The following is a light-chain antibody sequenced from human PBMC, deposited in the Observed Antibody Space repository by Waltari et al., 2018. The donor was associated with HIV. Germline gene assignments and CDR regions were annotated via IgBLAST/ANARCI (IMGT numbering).Light chain of an antibody. CDR3: QQYGSSPWT. J-gene: IGKJ1*01. CDR1: QSVSSSY. V-gene: IGKV3-20*01. Sequence: EIVFTHTPGTLSLSAGERATLACRASQSVSSSYLAWYQQKPGQAPRLLIYGASSRATGIPDRFSGSGSGTDFTLTISRLEPEDFAVYYCQQYGSSPWTFGQGTKVEIK. CDR2: GAS.